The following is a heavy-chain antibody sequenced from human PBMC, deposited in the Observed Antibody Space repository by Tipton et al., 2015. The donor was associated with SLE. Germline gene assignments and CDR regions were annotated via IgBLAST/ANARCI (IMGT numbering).Heavy chain of an antibody. CDR3: ARVLGVVKSYYMDV. CDR2: ITRRGKT. V-gene: IGHV4-4*02. D-gene: IGHD3-3*01. J-gene: IGHJ6*03. Sequence: GLVKPSGTLSLTCGVSGGSITSNKWWTWVRQSPGKGLEWIGEITRRGKTNYNPSLKSRVTISVDTSKNQFSLNLRSVTAADTAVYYCARVLGVVKSYYMDVWGKGTTVTVSS. CDR1: GGSITSNKW.